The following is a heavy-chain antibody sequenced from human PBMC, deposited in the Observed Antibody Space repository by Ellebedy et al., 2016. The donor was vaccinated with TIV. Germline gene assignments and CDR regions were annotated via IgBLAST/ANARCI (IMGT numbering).Heavy chain of an antibody. D-gene: IGHD3-9*01. CDR1: GYPFTSYG. CDR2: ISGFNGNT. CDR3: ARDINDYDILTPEGDV. J-gene: IGHJ6*02. Sequence: ASVKVSCXASGYPFTSYGLSWVRQAPGQGLEWVGWISGFNGNTNHAQRLQGRVTMTRDTSTSTVYMELSSLRSEDTAVYYCARDINDYDILTPEGDVWGQGTTVTVSS. V-gene: IGHV1-18*01.